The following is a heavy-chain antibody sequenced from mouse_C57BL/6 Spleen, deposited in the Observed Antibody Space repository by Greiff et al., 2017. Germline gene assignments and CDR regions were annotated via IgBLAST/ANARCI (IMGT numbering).Heavy chain of an antibody. J-gene: IGHJ2*01. Sequence: QVQLQQPGAELVKPGASVKMSCKASGYTFTSYWITWLKQRPGQGLEWIGDIYPGSGSTNYNEKFKSKATLTVDTSSSTAYMQLSSLTSEDSAVYYCAREGITTAVEDYWGQGTTLTVSS. CDR3: AREGITTAVEDY. V-gene: IGHV1-55*01. CDR2: IYPGSGST. D-gene: IGHD1-1*01. CDR1: GYTFTSYW.